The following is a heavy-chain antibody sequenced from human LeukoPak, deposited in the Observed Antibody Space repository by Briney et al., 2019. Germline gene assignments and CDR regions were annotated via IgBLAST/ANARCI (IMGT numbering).Heavy chain of an antibody. D-gene: IGHD6-13*01. J-gene: IGHJ4*02. V-gene: IGHV3-74*01. Sequence: GGSLRLSCAASGFMFSRYWMHWVRQAPGKGLVWVSHIKSDGSSTTYADSVKGRFTISRDNAKSTLYLQMNSLRVEDTAVCYCVRDSSSWYYDYWGQGTLVTVSS. CDR3: VRDSSSWYYDY. CDR1: GFMFSRYW. CDR2: IKSDGSST.